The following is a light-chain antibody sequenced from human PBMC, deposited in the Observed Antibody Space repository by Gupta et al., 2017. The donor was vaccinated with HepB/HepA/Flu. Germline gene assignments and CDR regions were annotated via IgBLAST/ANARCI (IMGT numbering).Light chain of an antibody. CDR1: SSDVGAYNY. Sequence: QSALPQPASVSGSPGQSITISCTGTSSDVGAYNYVSWYQQHPGKAPKLMIYDVINRPSGVSNRFSGSKSGNTASLTISGLQVEDEADYYCSSFTTTSTVVFGGGTKLTVL. CDR2: DVI. CDR3: SSFTTTSTVV. J-gene: IGLJ2*01. V-gene: IGLV2-14*01.